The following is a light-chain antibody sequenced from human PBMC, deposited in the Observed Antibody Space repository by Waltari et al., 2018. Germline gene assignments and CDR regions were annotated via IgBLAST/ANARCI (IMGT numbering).Light chain of an antibody. CDR1: HSITTY. CDR2: AAS. Sequence: DIQMTQSPSSLSASVGDRVTITCRASHSITTYLNWYQQKPGKAPNLLIYAASILQSGVPSRFSGSGSGTEFTLTISSLRPEDFATYYCQQTNTVPLTFGGGTKVEIK. J-gene: IGKJ4*01. CDR3: QQTNTVPLT. V-gene: IGKV1-39*01.